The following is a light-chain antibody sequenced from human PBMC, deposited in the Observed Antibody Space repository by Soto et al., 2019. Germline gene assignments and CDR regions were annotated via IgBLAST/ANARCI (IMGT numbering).Light chain of an antibody. V-gene: IGLV2-14*01. CDR1: SSDIGRYNF. J-gene: IGLJ1*01. CDR3: TSYTITSPYV. CDR2: EAT. Sequence: QALLTQPACMSGSPGQSITISCTGTSSDIGRYNFVSWYQHHPGKAPKLIIYEATKRPSGVSYRFSGSKSGNTASLTISGLQAEDEADYYCTSYTITSPYVFGTGTKVTVL.